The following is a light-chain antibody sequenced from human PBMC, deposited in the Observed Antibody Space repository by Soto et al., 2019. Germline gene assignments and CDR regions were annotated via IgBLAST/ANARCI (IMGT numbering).Light chain of an antibody. CDR2: EVS. Sequence: QSALTQPPSASGSPGQSVTISCTGTSSDVGGYNYVSWYQQHPGKAPKLMIYEVSKRPSGVPDRFSGSKSGNTASLTVSGLQAEDEADYYCSSYARSNNFDNVVFGGGTKVTVL. J-gene: IGLJ2*01. CDR1: SSDVGGYNY. V-gene: IGLV2-8*01. CDR3: SSYARSNNFDNVV.